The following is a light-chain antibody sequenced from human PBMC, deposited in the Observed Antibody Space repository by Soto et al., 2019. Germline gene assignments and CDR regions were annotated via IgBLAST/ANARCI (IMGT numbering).Light chain of an antibody. CDR1: SGHSSYA. CDR3: QTWGTGIVL. CDR2: LNSDGSH. Sequence: QSVLTQSPSASASLGASVKLTCTLSSGHSSYAIAWHQQQPEKGPRYLMKLNSDGSHSKGDGIPDRFSGSSSGAERYLTISSLQSEDEADYSCQTWGTGIVLFGGGTKLTVL. J-gene: IGLJ2*01. V-gene: IGLV4-69*01.